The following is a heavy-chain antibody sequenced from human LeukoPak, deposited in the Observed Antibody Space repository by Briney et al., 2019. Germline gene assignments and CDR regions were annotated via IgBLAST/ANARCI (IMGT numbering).Heavy chain of an antibody. Sequence: SQTLSLTCTVSGGSISSGGYCWSWIRQPPGKGLEWIGYIYYSGSTNYNPSLKSRVTMSVDTSKNQFSLKLSSVTAADTAVYDCARQSGEQWLVRTEWYFDLWGRGTLVTVSS. J-gene: IGHJ2*01. D-gene: IGHD6-19*01. CDR1: GGSISSGGYC. CDR3: ARQSGEQWLVRTEWYFDL. V-gene: IGHV4-61*08. CDR2: IYYSGST.